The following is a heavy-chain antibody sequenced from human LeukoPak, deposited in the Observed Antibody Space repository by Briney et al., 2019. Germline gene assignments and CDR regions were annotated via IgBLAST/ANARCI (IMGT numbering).Heavy chain of an antibody. CDR1: GFTFSNYW. CDR3: ARDWGAAGLWDY. J-gene: IGHJ4*02. CDR2: IKEDGSEK. V-gene: IGHV3-7*05. Sequence: GGSLRLSCASSGFTFSNYWMSWVRQAPGKGLEWVANIKEDGSEKDYVDSVKGRFTISRDSAKNSLYLQMNSLRAEDTAIYYCARDWGAAGLWDYWGQGTLVTVSS. D-gene: IGHD6-13*01.